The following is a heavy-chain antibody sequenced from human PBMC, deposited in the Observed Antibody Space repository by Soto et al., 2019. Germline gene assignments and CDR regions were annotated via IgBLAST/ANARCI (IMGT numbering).Heavy chain of an antibody. CDR2: IIPIFGTA. D-gene: IGHD3-3*01. J-gene: IGHJ5*02. CDR1: GGTFSSYA. V-gene: IGHV1-69*06. Sequence: QVQLVQSGAEVKKPGSSVKVSCKASGGTFSSYAISWVRQAPGQGLEWMGGIIPIFGTANYAQKFPGRVTITADKSTSTAYMELSSLSCEDTAVYYCARFWSGHNWFDPWGQGTLVTVSS. CDR3: ARFWSGHNWFDP.